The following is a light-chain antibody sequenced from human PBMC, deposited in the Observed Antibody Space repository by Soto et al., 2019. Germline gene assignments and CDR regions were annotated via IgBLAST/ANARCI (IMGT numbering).Light chain of an antibody. CDR3: QQRSNWPLT. V-gene: IGKV3-11*01. CDR2: DAS. CDR1: QSVGSD. J-gene: IGKJ3*01. Sequence: EIVLTQSPATLSVSPGERATLSCRASQSVGSDLAWYQQKPGQAPRLLIYDASNRATGIPARFSGSGSGTDFTLTISSLEPEDSAVYYCQQRSNWPLTFGPGTKVDIK.